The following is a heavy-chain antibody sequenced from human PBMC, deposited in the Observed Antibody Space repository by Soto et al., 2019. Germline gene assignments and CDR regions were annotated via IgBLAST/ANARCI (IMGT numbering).Heavy chain of an antibody. CDR3: ARTGYYYDNKGYDFDY. Sequence: GGSLRLSCTASGFTFSSYWMHWVRQAPGTGLIWVSRINTDGSGTTYADSVRGRFTTSRDNAKNTVYLQMNSLRAEDTAVYYCARTGYYYDNKGYDFDYWGQGTLVTVSS. D-gene: IGHD3-22*01. V-gene: IGHV3-74*01. CDR2: INTDGSGT. CDR1: GFTFSSYW. J-gene: IGHJ4*02.